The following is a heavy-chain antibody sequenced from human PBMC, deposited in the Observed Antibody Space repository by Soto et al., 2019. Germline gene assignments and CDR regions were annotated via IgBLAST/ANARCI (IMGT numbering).Heavy chain of an antibody. CDR1: GGSINSSSYF. Sequence: PSETLSLTCSVSGGSINSSSYFWGWVRQPPGKGLEWIGSIYYSGSTYYNPSLRSRVTISVDTSKNQFSLKLSSVTAADTAVFYCARHYSSGSRNWFDPWGQGALVTVSS. CDR3: ARHYSSGSRNWFDP. CDR2: IYYSGST. V-gene: IGHV4-39*01. D-gene: IGHD6-19*01. J-gene: IGHJ5*02.